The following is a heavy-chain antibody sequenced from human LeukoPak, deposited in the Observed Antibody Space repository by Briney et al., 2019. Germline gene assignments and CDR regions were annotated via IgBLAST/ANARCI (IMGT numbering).Heavy chain of an antibody. V-gene: IGHV4-39*01. J-gene: IGHJ3*02. CDR1: GGSISDSDYY. Sequence: SETLFLTCTVSGGSISDSDYYWGWIRQPPGEGLEWIGSIYYSGSTYYNPSLKSRVTISVDTSKNQFSLKLSSVTAADTAVYYCARHGSAAAMAFDIWGQGTMVTVSS. CDR3: ARHGSAAAMAFDI. D-gene: IGHD6-13*01. CDR2: IYYSGST.